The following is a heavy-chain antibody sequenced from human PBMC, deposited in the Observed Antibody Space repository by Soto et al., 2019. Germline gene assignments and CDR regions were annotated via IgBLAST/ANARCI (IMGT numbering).Heavy chain of an antibody. CDR3: ARLVVVSPAANA. D-gene: IGHD2-2*01. CDR2: VFYNGTT. V-gene: IGHV4-39*01. Sequence: PSETLSLTCTVSGGSINTNNYYWGWVRHPPGKGLEWIGSVFYNGTTYYSPSLKSRVIISLAPSRTQLSLKRQSVTAEDTAVYFCARLVVVSPAANAGGQGTLVTVSS. J-gene: IGHJ4*02. CDR1: GGSINTNNYY.